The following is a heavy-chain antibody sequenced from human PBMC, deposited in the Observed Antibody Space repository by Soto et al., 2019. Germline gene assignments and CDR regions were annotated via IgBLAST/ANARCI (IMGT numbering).Heavy chain of an antibody. CDR1: GFTLSSYA. J-gene: IGHJ4*02. V-gene: IGHV3-23*01. CDR3: AKWARPPIAAARDY. Sequence: EVHLLESGGGLVQPGGSLRLACAASGFTLSSYAMSWVRQAPGKGLEWVSAISGSGGSTYYADSVKGRFTISRDNSKNTLYLQMNSLRAEDTAVYYCAKWARPPIAAARDYWGQGTLVTVSS. D-gene: IGHD6-13*01. CDR2: ISGSGGST.